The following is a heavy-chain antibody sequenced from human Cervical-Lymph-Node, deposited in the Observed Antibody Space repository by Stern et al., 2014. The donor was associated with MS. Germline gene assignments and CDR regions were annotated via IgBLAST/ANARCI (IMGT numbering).Heavy chain of an antibody. CDR1: GFSLRNVRMG. CDR2: IFSNDEK. Sequence: QVTLRESGPVLVKPTETLTLTCTVSGFSLRNVRMGVSWIRQPPGKALEWLAHIFSNDEKSYNTSLKTRLTISKDTSKSQVVLTMTNMDHVDTATYFCARLGYCSVVNCQNWFDPWGQGTLVTVSS. D-gene: IGHD2-15*01. J-gene: IGHJ5*02. V-gene: IGHV2-26*01. CDR3: ARLGYCSVVNCQNWFDP.